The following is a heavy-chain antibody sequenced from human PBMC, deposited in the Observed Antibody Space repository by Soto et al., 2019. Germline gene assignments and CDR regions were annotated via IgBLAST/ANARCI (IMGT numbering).Heavy chain of an antibody. CDR1: GFTFSSVA. V-gene: IGHV3-23*01. J-gene: IGHJ4*02. Sequence: GGSLILYCAGSGFTFSSVAMTWVRQAPFKGLEWVSSIFCSGDRTXYXXXLXGRXXXXXXXSXNTLYLKMNSLRSXYTDVYYCAKGSLTPGYGGQGTLVTVSS. CDR3: AKGSLTPGY. CDR2: IFCSGDRT.